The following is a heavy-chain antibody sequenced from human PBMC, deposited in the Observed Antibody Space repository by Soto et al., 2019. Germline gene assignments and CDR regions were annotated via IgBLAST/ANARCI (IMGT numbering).Heavy chain of an antibody. CDR1: GFTFTRYS. CDR2: ISSTTNYI. Sequence: SGGSLRLSCAASGFTFTRYSMNWVRQAPGKGLEWVSSISSTTNYIYYADSMKGRFTVSRDNAKNSVYLDMNSLSAEDTAVYYCARESEDLTSNFDYWGQGPLVTVSS. J-gene: IGHJ4*02. CDR3: ARESEDLTSNFDY. V-gene: IGHV3-21*01.